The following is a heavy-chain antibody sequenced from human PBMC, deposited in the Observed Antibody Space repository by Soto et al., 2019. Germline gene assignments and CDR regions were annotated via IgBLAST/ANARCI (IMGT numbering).Heavy chain of an antibody. Sequence: QVQLVQSGAEVKKPGASVKVSCKASGYTFTSYAMHWVRQAPGQRLEWMGWINAGNGNTKYSQKCQGRVTITRDTSASTAYMELSSLRSEDTAVYYCARDGGGYSYGYGYYYGMDVWGQGTTVTVSS. V-gene: IGHV1-3*01. J-gene: IGHJ6*02. CDR2: INAGNGNT. CDR3: ARDGGGYSYGYGYYYGMDV. CDR1: GYTFTSYA. D-gene: IGHD5-18*01.